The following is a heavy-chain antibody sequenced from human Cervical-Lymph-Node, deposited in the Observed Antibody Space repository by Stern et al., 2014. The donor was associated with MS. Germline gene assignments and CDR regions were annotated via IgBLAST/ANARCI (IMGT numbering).Heavy chain of an antibody. J-gene: IGHJ4*02. CDR1: GGAINSFD. Sequence: VQLVESGAEVKQPGSSVKVSCKASGGAINSFDISWVRQAPGQGPEWVGGIIPILGTANFAQKFQGRVSFTADDSTNTAYMELSSLRSDDTAVYYCARHQAGIAGNWGQGTLVIVSS. V-gene: IGHV1-69*01. D-gene: IGHD6-13*01. CDR3: ARHQAGIAGN. CDR2: IIPILGTA.